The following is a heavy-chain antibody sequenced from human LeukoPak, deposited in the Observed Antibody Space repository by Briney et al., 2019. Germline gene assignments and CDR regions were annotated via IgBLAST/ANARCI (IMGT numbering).Heavy chain of an antibody. CDR3: ARSHSGSLRSPFDL. J-gene: IGHJ4*02. Sequence: ASVKVSCRASGYTFSNYGLIWVRQAPGQGLEWMGWTSGYSANTKYAEKFQGRVSMTTETSTTTAYMELRSLTSDDEAVYYCARSHSGSLRSPFDLWGQGTLVTVSS. V-gene: IGHV1-18*01. D-gene: IGHD3-22*01. CDR2: TSGYSANT. CDR1: GYTFSNYG.